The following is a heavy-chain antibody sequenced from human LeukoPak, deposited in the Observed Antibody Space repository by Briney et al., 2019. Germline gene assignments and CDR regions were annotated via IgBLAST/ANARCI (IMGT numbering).Heavy chain of an antibody. CDR1: GGTFSSYA. V-gene: IGHV1-69*05. J-gene: IGHJ6*03. CDR3: ARDNAVVGPSAYYYYYMDV. CDR2: IIPIFGTA. D-gene: IGHD2-15*01. Sequence: SVKVSCKASGGTFSSYAISWVRQAPGQGLEWMGRIIPIFGTANYAQKFQGRVTITTDESTSTAYMELGSLRSEDTAVYYCARDNAVVGPSAYYYYYMDVWGKGTTVTVSS.